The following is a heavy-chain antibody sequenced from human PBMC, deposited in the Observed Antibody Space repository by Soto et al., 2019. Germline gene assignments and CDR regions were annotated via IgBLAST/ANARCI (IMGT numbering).Heavy chain of an antibody. D-gene: IGHD2-2*01. CDR3: ARDVVVVPAAHYGMDV. J-gene: IGHJ6*02. V-gene: IGHV1-46*01. Sequence: ASVKVSCKASGYTFTSYGISWVRQAPGQGLEWMGIISPNSGSTIYAQKFQGRVTMTRDTSTSTVYMELSSLRSEDTAVYYCARDVVVVPAAHYGMDVWGQGTTVTVSS. CDR2: ISPNSGST. CDR1: GYTFTSYG.